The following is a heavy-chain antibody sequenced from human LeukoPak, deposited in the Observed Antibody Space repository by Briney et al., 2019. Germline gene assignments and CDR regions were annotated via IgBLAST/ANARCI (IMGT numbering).Heavy chain of an antibody. CDR2: IYYSGST. J-gene: IGHJ4*02. V-gene: IGHV4-59*01. Sequence: SSETLSLTCTVSGGSISSYYWSWIRQAPGKGLEWIGYIYYSGSTNYNPSLKSRVTISVDTSKNQFSLKLSSVTAADTAVYYCARADGYNQPYDYWGQGTLVTVSS. D-gene: IGHD5-24*01. CDR3: ARADGYNQPYDY. CDR1: GGSISSYY.